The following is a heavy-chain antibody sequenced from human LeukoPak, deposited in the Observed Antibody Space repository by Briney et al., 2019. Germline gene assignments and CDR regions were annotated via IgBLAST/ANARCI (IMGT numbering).Heavy chain of an antibody. CDR1: GGTFSSYA. D-gene: IGHD6-6*01. CDR2: IIPIFGTA. V-gene: IGHV1-69*13. CDR3: ARGRSIAARLDI. J-gene: IGHJ3*02. Sequence: ASVKVSCKASGGTFSSYAISWVRQAPGQGLEWMGGIIPIFGTANYAQKFQGRVTITADESTSTAYMELSSLRSEDTAVYYCARGRSIAARLDIWGQGTMVTVSS.